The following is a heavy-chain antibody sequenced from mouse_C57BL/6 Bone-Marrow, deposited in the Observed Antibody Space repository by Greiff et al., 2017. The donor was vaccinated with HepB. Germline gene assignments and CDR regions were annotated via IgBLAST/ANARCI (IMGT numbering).Heavy chain of an antibody. CDR3: ARTTGSDY. Sequence: QVQLQQSGAELVKPGASVKLSCKASGYTFTSYWMQWVKQRPGQGLEWIGEIDPSDSYTNYNQKFKGKATLTVDTSSSTAYMQLSSLTSEDSAVYYCARTTGSDYWGQGTTLTVSS. CDR2: IDPSDSYT. V-gene: IGHV1-50*01. D-gene: IGHD4-1*01. J-gene: IGHJ2*01. CDR1: GYTFTSYW.